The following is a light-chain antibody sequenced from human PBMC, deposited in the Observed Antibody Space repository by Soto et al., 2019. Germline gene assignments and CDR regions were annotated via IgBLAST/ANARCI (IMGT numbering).Light chain of an antibody. CDR3: QSYDSSLSGPV. Sequence: QSVLTQPPSVSGAPGQRVTISCTGSSSNIGAGYDVHWCQQLPGTAPKLLIYGNSNRPSGVPDRFSGSKSGTSASLAITGLQAEDEADYYCQSYDSSLSGPVFGGGTKLTVL. CDR2: GNS. J-gene: IGLJ2*01. CDR1: SSNIGAGYD. V-gene: IGLV1-40*01.